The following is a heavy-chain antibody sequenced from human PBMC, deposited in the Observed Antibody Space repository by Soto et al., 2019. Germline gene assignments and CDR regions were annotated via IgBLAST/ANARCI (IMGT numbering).Heavy chain of an antibody. Sequence: PSETLSLTCTVSGGSISSYYWSWIRQPPGKGLERIGYIYYSGSTNYNPSLKSRVTISVDTSKNQFSLKLSSVTAADTAVYYCAREGIAARRGYYYYYGMDVWGQGTTVTVSS. V-gene: IGHV4-59*01. J-gene: IGHJ6*02. D-gene: IGHD6-6*01. CDR2: IYYSGST. CDR3: AREGIAARRGYYYYYGMDV. CDR1: GGSISSYY.